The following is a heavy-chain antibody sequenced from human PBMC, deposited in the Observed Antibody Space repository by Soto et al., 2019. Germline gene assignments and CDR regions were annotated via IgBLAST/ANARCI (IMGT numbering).Heavy chain of an antibody. D-gene: IGHD3-10*01. CDR3: ARPGNTSSYYFYGMDV. J-gene: IGHJ6*02. V-gene: IGHV3-33*01. Sequence: QVQLVESGGGVVQPGKSVRLSCTASGFIFSTYAMHWVRQAPGKGLEWVALIWYDGTNKYYRDSVEGRFTISRDNSKNXLYLQMNNLRGEDTAVYYCARPGNTSSYYFYGMDVWGPGTSVTVSS. CDR2: IWYDGTNK. CDR1: GFIFSTYA.